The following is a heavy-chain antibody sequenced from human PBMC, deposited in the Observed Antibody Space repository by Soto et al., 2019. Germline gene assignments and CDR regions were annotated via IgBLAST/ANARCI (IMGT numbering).Heavy chain of an antibody. CDR3: AKDQDCSGGSCSSYYYYYGMDV. CDR2: ISYDGSNK. J-gene: IGHJ6*02. D-gene: IGHD2-15*01. Sequence: GGSLRLSCAASGFTFSSYGMHWVRQAPGKGLEWVAVISYDGSNKYYADSVKGRFTISRDNSKNTLYLQMNSLRAEDTAVYYCAKDQDCSGGSCSSYYYYYGMDVWGQGTTVTVSS. CDR1: GFTFSSYG. V-gene: IGHV3-30*18.